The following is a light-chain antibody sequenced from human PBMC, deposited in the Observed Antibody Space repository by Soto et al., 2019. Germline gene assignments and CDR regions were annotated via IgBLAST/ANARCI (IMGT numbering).Light chain of an antibody. CDR1: QSVTSSK. V-gene: IGKV3-20*01. Sequence: DIKITQYPGTLSLSQWEIATLSCRASQSVTSSKLAWYQQKPGQAPRLLIYGASNRATGIPDRFSGSGSGTDFTLTISRLEPEDFAVYYCQQYGRSGTFGQGTKVDIK. J-gene: IGKJ1*01. CDR3: QQYGRSGT. CDR2: GAS.